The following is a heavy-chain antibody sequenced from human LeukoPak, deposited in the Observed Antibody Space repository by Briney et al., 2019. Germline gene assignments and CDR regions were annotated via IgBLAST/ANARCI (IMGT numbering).Heavy chain of an antibody. D-gene: IGHD2-15*01. Sequence: PTGRSLRLSCAASGFIISSHALIWVRQAPGKGLEWVALISNDAVNKYYADSVKGRFTISRDTSKNSLYLQMNTLRADDTAVYFCARVAATTSYHFNYMDVWGKGTTVTVSS. V-gene: IGHV3-30*01. CDR1: GFIISSHA. CDR3: ARVAATTSYHFNYMDV. J-gene: IGHJ6*04. CDR2: ISNDAVNK.